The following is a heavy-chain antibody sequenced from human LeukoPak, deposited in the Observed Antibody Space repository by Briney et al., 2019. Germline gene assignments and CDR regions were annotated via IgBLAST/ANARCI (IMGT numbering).Heavy chain of an antibody. J-gene: IGHJ4*02. V-gene: IGHV3-30*18. CDR2: ISYDGSNK. D-gene: IGHD6-13*01. CDR3: AKIPGPTSSSWYDY. CDR1: GFTFSSYG. Sequence: GGSLRLSCAASGFTFSSYGMNWVRQAPGKGLEGVAVISYDGSNKYYADSVKGRFTISRDNSKNTLYLQMNSLRAEDTAVYYCAKIPGPTSSSWYDYWGQGTLVTVSS.